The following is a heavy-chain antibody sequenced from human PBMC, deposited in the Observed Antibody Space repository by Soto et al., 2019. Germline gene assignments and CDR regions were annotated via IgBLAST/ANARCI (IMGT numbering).Heavy chain of an antibody. CDR2: ISSSSSYI. Sequence: VGSLRLSCAASGFTFSSYSMNWVRQAPGKGLEWVSSISSSSSYIYYADSVKGRFTISRDNAKNSLYLQMNSLRAEDTAVYYCARDPVIYCSSTSCYNRDYYYYGMDVWGQGTTVTVSS. CDR3: ARDPVIYCSSTSCYNRDYYYYGMDV. J-gene: IGHJ6*02. CDR1: GFTFSSYS. V-gene: IGHV3-21*01. D-gene: IGHD2-2*02.